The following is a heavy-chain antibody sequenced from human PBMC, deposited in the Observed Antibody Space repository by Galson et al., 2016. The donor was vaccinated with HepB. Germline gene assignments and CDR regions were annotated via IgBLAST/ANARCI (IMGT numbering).Heavy chain of an antibody. CDR3: ATLPHGYALAP. D-gene: IGHD5-18*01. Sequence: SETLSLTCTVSGGSISDHFWSWIRQPPGKGLEWIGLIHYSGDTKYNPSLKRRVTISVDTTKDKFSLKLTSVTAADTAVYYCATLPHGYALAPWGQGTLVTVSS. CDR1: GGSISDHF. J-gene: IGHJ5*02. V-gene: IGHV4-59*11. CDR2: IHYSGDT.